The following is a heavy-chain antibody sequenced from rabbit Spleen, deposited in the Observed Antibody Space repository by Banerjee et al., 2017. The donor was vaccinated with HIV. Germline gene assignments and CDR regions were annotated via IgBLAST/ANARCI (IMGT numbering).Heavy chain of an antibody. CDR1: GFSFSSRYY. Sequence: QQLVESGGGLVKPGASLTLTCKASGFSFSSRYYMCWVRQAPGKGLEWIACIYAGSSGDTYYASWAKGRFTISKTSSTTVTLQMTSLTAADTATYFCARETSSGWGVVSFYFNLWGQGTLVTVS. V-gene: IGHV1S40*01. CDR3: ARETSSGWGVVSFYFNL. D-gene: IGHD4-1*01. J-gene: IGHJ4*01. CDR2: IYAGSSGDT.